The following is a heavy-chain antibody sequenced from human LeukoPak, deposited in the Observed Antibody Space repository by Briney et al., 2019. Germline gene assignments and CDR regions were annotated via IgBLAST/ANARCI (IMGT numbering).Heavy chain of an antibody. Sequence: GESLRLSCAASGFTFSHYNMNWVRQAPGKGLEWVSSISISNTYIYYADSVKGRLTISRDNAKNSLYLQMNSLRVEDTAVYYCAREPPSTSSNWFDPWGQGTLVTVSS. CDR1: GFTFSHYN. D-gene: IGHD2-2*01. V-gene: IGHV3-21*01. CDR2: ISISNTYI. CDR3: AREPPSTSSNWFDP. J-gene: IGHJ5*02.